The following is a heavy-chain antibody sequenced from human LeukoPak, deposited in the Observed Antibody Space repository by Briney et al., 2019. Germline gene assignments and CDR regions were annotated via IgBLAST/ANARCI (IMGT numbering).Heavy chain of an antibody. CDR3: ARAFAGGPVDY. J-gene: IGHJ4*02. V-gene: IGHV1-46*01. D-gene: IGHD2-15*01. CDR1: GYTFTSYY. Sequence: ASVKVSCKASGYTFTSYYMHWVRQAPGQGLEWMGIINPSGGSTSYAQKFQGRVTMTRDTSISTAYMELSRLRSDDTAVYYCARAFAGGPVDYWGQGTLVTVSS. CDR2: INPSGGST.